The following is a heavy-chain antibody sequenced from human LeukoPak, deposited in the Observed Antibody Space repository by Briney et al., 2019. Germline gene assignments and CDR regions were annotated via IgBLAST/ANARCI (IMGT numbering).Heavy chain of an antibody. D-gene: IGHD5-24*01. V-gene: IGHV3-33*08. CDR3: ARVMAGQYYYYYYGMDV. Sequence: GRSLRLSCAASGFTFSSYGMHWVRQAPGKGLEWVAVIWYDGSNKYYADSVKGRFTISRDNSKNTLYLQMNSLRAEDTAVYYCARVMAGQYYYYYYGMDVWGQGTTVTVSS. CDR1: GFTFSSYG. J-gene: IGHJ6*02. CDR2: IWYDGSNK.